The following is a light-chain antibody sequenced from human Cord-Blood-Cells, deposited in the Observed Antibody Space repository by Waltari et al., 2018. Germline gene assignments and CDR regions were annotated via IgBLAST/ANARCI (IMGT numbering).Light chain of an antibody. V-gene: IGKV3-11*01. CDR3: QQHSNWPPIT. CDR1: QSVSSY. CDR2: DAS. Sequence: EIVLTQSRATLSLSPGERATLSCRASQSVSSYLAWHQQKPGQAPRLLIYDASNRATGTPARFSGRGSGTDFTLTISSLEPEDFAVYYCQQHSNWPPITFGQGTRLEIK. J-gene: IGKJ5*01.